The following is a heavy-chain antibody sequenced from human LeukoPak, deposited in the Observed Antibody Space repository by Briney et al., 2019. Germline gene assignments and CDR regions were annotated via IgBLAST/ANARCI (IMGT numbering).Heavy chain of an antibody. J-gene: IGHJ5*02. D-gene: IGHD3-22*01. Sequence: ASVKVSCKASGYTFTGYYMRWVRQAPGQGLEWMGWINPNSGGTNYAQKFQGRVTMTRDTSISTAYMELSRLRSDDTAVYYCARDNQPYYYDSSGYRFDPWGQGTLVTVSS. CDR2: INPNSGGT. V-gene: IGHV1-2*02. CDR3: ARDNQPYYYDSSGYRFDP. CDR1: GYTFTGYY.